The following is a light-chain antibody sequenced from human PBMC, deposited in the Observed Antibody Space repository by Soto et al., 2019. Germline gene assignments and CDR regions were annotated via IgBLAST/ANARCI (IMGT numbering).Light chain of an antibody. CDR2: DAS. J-gene: IGKJ1*01. CDR3: QQYDNLPTWT. V-gene: IGKV1-33*01. CDR1: QDISNY. Sequence: DIQMTQSPSSLSASVGDRVTITCQASQDISNYLNWYQQKPGKAPKLLIYDASNLETGVPSRFSGSGSGTDFTFTISSLQPEVIATYYCQQYDNLPTWTFGQGTKVEIK.